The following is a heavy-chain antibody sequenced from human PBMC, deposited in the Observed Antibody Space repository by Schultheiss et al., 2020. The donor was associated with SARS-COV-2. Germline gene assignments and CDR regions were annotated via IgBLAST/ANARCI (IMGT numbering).Heavy chain of an antibody. Sequence: GGSLRLSCAASGFTFSSYAMSWVRQAPGKGLEWVAVISYDGSNKYYADSVKGRFTISRDNSKNTLYLQMNSLRAEDTAVYYCASGSSGWYSTFTYWGQGTLVTVSS. CDR2: ISYDGSNK. J-gene: IGHJ4*02. CDR1: GFTFSSYA. V-gene: IGHV3-30*03. D-gene: IGHD6-19*01. CDR3: ASGSSGWYSTFTY.